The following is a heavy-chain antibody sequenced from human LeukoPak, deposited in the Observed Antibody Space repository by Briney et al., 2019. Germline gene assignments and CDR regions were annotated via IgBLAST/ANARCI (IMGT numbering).Heavy chain of an antibody. CDR3: ARDRRAGQSGYWFDP. CDR2: IYYSGST. V-gene: IGHV4-59*01. J-gene: IGHJ5*02. D-gene: IGHD3-22*01. Sequence: SETLSLTCTVSGGSMSSYYWSWIRQPPGKGLEWLGYIYYSGSTYYNPSLKSRVTISVDTSKNQFSLKLTSVTAADTAVYYCARDRRAGQSGYWFDPWGQGTLVTVSS. CDR1: GGSMSSYY.